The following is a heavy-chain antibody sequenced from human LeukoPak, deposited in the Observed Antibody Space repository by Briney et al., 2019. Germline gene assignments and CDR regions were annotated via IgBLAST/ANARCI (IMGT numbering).Heavy chain of an antibody. J-gene: IGHJ6*03. CDR1: GGSLSNPNKY. CDR3: ARLSYYDYDYHYYYYMDL. D-gene: IGHD3-16*01. Sequence: SETLSLTCSVSGGSLSNPNKYWGWIRQPPGKGLEWIGGISYSGNTYYNPSLKTPVTISVDTSENQFSLRLSSVTAADTAVYYCARLSYYDYDYHYYYYMDLWGKGTTVTVSS. CDR2: ISYSGNT. V-gene: IGHV4-39*01.